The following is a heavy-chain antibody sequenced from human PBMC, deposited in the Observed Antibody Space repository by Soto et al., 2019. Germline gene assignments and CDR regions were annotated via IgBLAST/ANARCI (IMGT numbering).Heavy chain of an antibody. V-gene: IGHV1-3*01. CDR3: ARPKTGGHAFDI. CDR2: INAGNGNT. CDR1: GYTFTSYA. Sequence: GASVKVSCKASGYTFTSYAMHWVRQASGQRLEWMGWINAGNGNTKYSQKFQGRVTITRDTSASTAYMELSSLRSEDTAVYYCARPKTGGHAFDIWGQGTMVTVSS. J-gene: IGHJ3*02.